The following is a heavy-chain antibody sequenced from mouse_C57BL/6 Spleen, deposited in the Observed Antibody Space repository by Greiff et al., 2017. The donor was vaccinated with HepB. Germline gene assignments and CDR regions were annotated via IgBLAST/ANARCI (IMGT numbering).Heavy chain of an antibody. Sequence: VQLVESGPGLVQPSQSLSITCTVSGFSLTSYGVHWVRQSPGKGLEWLGVIWSGGSTDYNAAFISRLSISKDTSKNQVFFKMNSLQADDTAIYYCARNYGGSSYVGAMDYWGQGTSVTVSS. J-gene: IGHJ4*01. CDR3: ARNYGGSSYVGAMDY. V-gene: IGHV2-2*01. CDR1: GFSLTSYG. D-gene: IGHD1-1*01. CDR2: IWSGGST.